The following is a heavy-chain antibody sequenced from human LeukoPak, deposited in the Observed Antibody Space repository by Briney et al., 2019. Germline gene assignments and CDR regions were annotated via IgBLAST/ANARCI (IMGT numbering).Heavy chain of an antibody. CDR2: ISAYNGNT. CDR3: ARSVMAFDY. CDR1: GYIFTSYG. J-gene: IGHJ4*02. Sequence: SVNLSCTASGYIFTSYGTSWVRQAPGQGLEWMGWISAYNGNTNYAQKLQDRVTMTTDTSTSTAYKELRSLGSDDTAVYYCARSVMAFDYWGQGTLVTVSS. D-gene: IGHD5/OR15-5a*01. V-gene: IGHV1-18*01.